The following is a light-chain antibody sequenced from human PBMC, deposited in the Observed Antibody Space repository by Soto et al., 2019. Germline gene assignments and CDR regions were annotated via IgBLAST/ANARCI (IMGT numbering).Light chain of an antibody. Sequence: EIVLTQSPGTLSLSPGERATLSCRASQSVSSSYLAWYQQEPGQAPRLLICGASSRAIGIPDRFSGSGSGTDFTLTISRLEPQDFAVYYCQQYGRSPQTSGQGTKLEIK. J-gene: IGKJ2*01. V-gene: IGKV3-20*01. CDR3: QQYGRSPQT. CDR1: QSVSSSY. CDR2: GAS.